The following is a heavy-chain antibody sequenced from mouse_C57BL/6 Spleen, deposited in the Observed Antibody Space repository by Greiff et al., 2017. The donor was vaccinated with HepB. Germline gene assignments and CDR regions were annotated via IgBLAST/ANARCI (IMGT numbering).Heavy chain of an antibody. CDR1: GFTFSSYA. J-gene: IGHJ1*03. V-gene: IGHV5-9-1*02. CDR2: ISSGGDYI. Sequence: EVMLVESGEGLVKPGGSLKLSCAASGFTFSSYAMSWVRQTPEKRLEWVAYISSGGDYIYYADTVKGRFTISRDNARYTLYLQMSSLKSEDTAMYYCTRDDWDGYFDVWGTGTTVTVSS. D-gene: IGHD4-1*01. CDR3: TRDDWDGYFDV.